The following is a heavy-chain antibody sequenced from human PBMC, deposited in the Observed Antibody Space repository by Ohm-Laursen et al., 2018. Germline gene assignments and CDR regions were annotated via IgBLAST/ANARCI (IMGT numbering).Heavy chain of an antibody. Sequence: SETLSLTCTVSGGSISSHYWSWIRQPPGKGLEWIGYIYYSGSTNYNPSLKSRVTISVDTSKNQFSLKLSSVTAADTAVYYCARSKKGYGSAIWGQGTLVTVSS. CDR2: IYYSGST. D-gene: IGHD5-18*01. CDR3: ARSKKGYGSAI. V-gene: IGHV4-59*08. CDR1: GGSISSHY. J-gene: IGHJ4*02.